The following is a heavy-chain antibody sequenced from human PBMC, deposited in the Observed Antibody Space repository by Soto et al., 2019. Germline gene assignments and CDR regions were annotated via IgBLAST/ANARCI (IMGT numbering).Heavy chain of an antibody. CDR2: MNPNSGNT. CDR3: AGVEGWGSYYWFDP. CDR1: GYTFTSYD. Sequence: ASVKVSCKASGYTFTSYDINWVRQATGQGLEWMGWMNPNSGNTGYAQKFQGRVTMTRNTSISTAYMELSSLRSEDPAGFSGAGVEGWGSYYWFDPWGQGTLVTVSS. D-gene: IGHD1-26*01. V-gene: IGHV1-8*01. J-gene: IGHJ5*02.